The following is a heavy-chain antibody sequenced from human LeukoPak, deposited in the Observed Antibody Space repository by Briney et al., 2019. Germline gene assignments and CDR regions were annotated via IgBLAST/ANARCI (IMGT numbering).Heavy chain of an antibody. CDR1: GFTFSSYT. V-gene: IGHV3-23*01. J-gene: IGHJ4*02. Sequence: GGSLRLSCTASGFTFSSYTMSWVRQAPGKGLKWVSTISTGGGNTYYADSVKGRFTVSRDDSKNTLYLQMNSLRAEDTAVYYCAKDGGLWVSAHWGNSWGRGTLVTVSS. CDR3: AKDGGLWVSAHWGNS. D-gene: IGHD3-16*01. CDR2: ISTGGGNT.